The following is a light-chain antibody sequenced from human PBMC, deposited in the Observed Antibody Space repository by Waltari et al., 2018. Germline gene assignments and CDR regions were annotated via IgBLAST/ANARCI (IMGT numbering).Light chain of an antibody. J-gene: IGLJ2*01. V-gene: IGLV2-23*01. CDR3: CSYVGGSRVL. CDR2: EAT. CDR1: RSDIGAYNF. Sequence: QSVLTQPASVSGSPGQSITISCTGTRSDIGAYNFVSWFQQLPGQAPRLLISEATKRPSGVSYRFAGSKSGNTASRSISDLQAEDEADYYCCSYVGGSRVLFGGGTKLTV.